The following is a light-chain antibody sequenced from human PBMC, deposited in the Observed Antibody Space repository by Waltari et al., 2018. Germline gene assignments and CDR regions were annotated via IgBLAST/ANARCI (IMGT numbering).Light chain of an antibody. Sequence: EIVMTQSPATLSVSPGERVTLSCRASQSVRSNLAWYQQKPGQGPRLLIYDGSTRATGIPARFSGSGSGTDFTLTISSLQSEDFAIYYCQQLNSYPPTFGPGTKVDIK. J-gene: IGKJ3*01. CDR3: QQLNSYPPT. V-gene: IGKV3-15*01. CDR1: QSVRSN. CDR2: DGS.